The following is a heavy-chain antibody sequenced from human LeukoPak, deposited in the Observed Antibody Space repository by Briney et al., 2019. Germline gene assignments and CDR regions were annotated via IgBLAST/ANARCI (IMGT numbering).Heavy chain of an antibody. D-gene: IGHD5-12*01. CDR2: INPNNGAT. Sequence: WASVKVSCKASGYTFTGYYIHWMRQAPGQGLEWMGYINPNNGATNYAQNFQGRVTMTRDTSISTVYMELSRLTSDDTAVYHCTRDRGYSGYDFDYWGQGTLVTVSS. CDR3: TRDRGYSGYDFDY. J-gene: IGHJ4*02. CDR1: GYTFTGYY. V-gene: IGHV1-2*02.